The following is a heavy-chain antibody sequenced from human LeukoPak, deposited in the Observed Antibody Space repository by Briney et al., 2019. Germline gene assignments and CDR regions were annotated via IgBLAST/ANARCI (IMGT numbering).Heavy chain of an antibody. CDR1: GFTVSSNY. J-gene: IGHJ6*02. V-gene: IGHV3-66*01. Sequence: PGGSLRLSCAASGFTVSSNYMSWVRQAPGKGLEWVSVIYSGGSTYYADSVKGRFTISRDNSKNTLYLQMNSLRAEDTAVYYCARDRRPTYDSPYYYGMDVWGQGTTVTVSS. CDR2: IYSGGST. CDR3: ARDRRPTYDSPYYYGMDV. D-gene: IGHD3-22*01.